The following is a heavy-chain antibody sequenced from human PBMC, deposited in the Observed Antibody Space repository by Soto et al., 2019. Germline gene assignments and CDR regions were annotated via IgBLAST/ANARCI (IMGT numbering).Heavy chain of an antibody. CDR2: IIPIFGTA. D-gene: IGHD5-12*01. CDR3: ARVNSEDGYIPFDY. V-gene: IGHV1-69*13. J-gene: IGHJ4*02. CDR1: GGTFSSYA. Sequence: EASVKVSCKASGGTFSSYAISWVRQAPGQGLEWMGGIIPIFGTANYAQRFQGRVTITADESTSTACMELSSLRSEDTAVYYCARVNSEDGYIPFDYWGQGTLVTVSS.